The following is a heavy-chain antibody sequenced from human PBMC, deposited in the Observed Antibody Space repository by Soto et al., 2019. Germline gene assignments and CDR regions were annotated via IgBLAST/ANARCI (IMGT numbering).Heavy chain of an antibody. Sequence: PGGSLRLSCAASEFHFGTYGMHWVRQAPGKGLEWVSAIRCSGGSTYYADSVKGRFTISRDNSKNTLYLQMNSLRAEDTAVYYCAKNEVEAAQLGHGYYYYYYMDVWGKGTTVTVSS. J-gene: IGHJ6*03. CDR2: IRCSGGST. D-gene: IGHD2-2*01. CDR3: AKNEVEAAQLGHGYYYYYYMDV. CDR1: EFHFGTYG. V-gene: IGHV3-23*01.